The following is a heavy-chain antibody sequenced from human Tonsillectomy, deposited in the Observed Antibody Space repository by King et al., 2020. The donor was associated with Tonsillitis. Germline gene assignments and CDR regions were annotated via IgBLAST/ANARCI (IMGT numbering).Heavy chain of an antibody. D-gene: IGHD5-24*01. CDR1: GGSMDSYY. CDR3: ARLLGDGYSDY. J-gene: IGHJ4*02. CDR2: IYYRGST. Sequence: LQLQESGPGLVKPSETLSLTCTVSGGSMDSYYWTWIRQPPGKGLEWIGYIYYRGSTNYNPSLKSRVTISVDKSKNQFSLKLTSVTAADTAVYYCARLLGDGYSDYGGQGALVTVSS. V-gene: IGHV4-59*08.